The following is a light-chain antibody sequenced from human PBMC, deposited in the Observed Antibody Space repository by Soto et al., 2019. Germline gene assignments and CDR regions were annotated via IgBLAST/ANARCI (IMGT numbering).Light chain of an antibody. V-gene: IGKV3-11*01. Sequence: WTANQSVSSYLAWYQQKPGQAPRLLIYDASNRATGIPARFSGSGSGAVFALLLNRLDALAFAVSYCEEPSNGPERFAEGTQLDIK. CDR2: DAS. J-gene: IGKJ5*01. CDR1: QSVSSY. CDR3: EEPSNGPER.